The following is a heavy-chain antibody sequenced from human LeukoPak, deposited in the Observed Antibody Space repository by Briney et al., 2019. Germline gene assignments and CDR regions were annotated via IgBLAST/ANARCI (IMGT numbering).Heavy chain of an antibody. CDR1: GGSTSSYY. V-gene: IGHV4-59*01. CDR2: IYYSGST. J-gene: IGHJ2*01. Sequence: SETLSLTCTVSGGSTSSYYWSWIRQPPGKGLEWIGYIYYSGSTNYNPSLKSRVTISVDTSKNQFSLKLSSVTAADTAVYYCARDHIFWEYSYGYSYRYFDLWGRGTLVTVSS. CDR3: ARDHIFWEYSYGYSYRYFDL. D-gene: IGHD5-18*01.